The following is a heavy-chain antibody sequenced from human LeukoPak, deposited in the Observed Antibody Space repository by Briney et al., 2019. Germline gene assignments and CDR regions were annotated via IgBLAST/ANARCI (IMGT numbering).Heavy chain of an antibody. Sequence: PGGSLRLSCAASGFTFNIYAMSWVRQAPGKGLEWVSSISSRSYYTFYADSVKGRFTISRDNSRNTLYLQMNSLRAEDTAIYYCAKDRPNYYETNGHYYRRDGDSWGQGTLVTVSS. J-gene: IGHJ5*01. CDR3: AKDRPNYYETNGHYYRRDGDS. V-gene: IGHV3-23*01. CDR2: ISSRSYYT. CDR1: GFTFNIYA. D-gene: IGHD3-22*01.